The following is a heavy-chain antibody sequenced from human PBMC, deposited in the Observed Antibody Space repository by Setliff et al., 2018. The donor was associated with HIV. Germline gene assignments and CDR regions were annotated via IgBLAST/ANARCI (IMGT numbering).Heavy chain of an antibody. V-gene: IGHV4-39*07. D-gene: IGHD6-13*01. J-gene: IGHJ4*02. Sequence: PSETLSLTCTVSGDSITGSHYYWGWIRQPPGKGLEWIASIHYSGSTYDSPSVRSRVAIFVDTSKNQFSLKLSSVTAADTAVYYCARGRGGSWYGDFDYWGQGTLVTVSS. CDR1: GDSITGSHYY. CDR2: IHYSGST. CDR3: ARGRGGSWYGDFDY.